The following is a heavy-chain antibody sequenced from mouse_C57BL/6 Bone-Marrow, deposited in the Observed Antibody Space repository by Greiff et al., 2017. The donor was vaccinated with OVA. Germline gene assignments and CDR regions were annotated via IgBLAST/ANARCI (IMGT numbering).Heavy chain of an antibody. Sequence: QVQLQQPWTELVKPGASVKLSCKASGYTFTSYWMHWVKQRPGQGLEWIGNINPSNGGTNYNEKFKSKATLTVDKSSSTAYMQLSSLTSEDSAVYYCARGTTVVARDYFDYWGQGTTLTVSS. J-gene: IGHJ2*01. CDR2: INPSNGGT. CDR1: GYTFTSYW. D-gene: IGHD1-1*01. CDR3: ARGTTVVARDYFDY. V-gene: IGHV1-53*01.